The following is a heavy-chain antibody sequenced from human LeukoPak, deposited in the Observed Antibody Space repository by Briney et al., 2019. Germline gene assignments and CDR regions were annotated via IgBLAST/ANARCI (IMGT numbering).Heavy chain of an antibody. CDR3: ARDMDSGPDFFDY. V-gene: IGHV1-2*02. J-gene: IGHJ4*02. CDR1: GYTFTDYY. CDR2: IDPHSGGT. D-gene: IGHD1-26*01. Sequence: ASVKVSCKASGYTFTDYYMHWVRQAPGQGLEWMGWIDPHSGGTDHAQKFQGRVTMTRDTSISTAYMELSRLRSDDTAVYYCARDMDSGPDFFDYWGLGTLVTVSS.